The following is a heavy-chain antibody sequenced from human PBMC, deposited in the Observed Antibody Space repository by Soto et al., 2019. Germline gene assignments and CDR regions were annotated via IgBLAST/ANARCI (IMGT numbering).Heavy chain of an antibody. D-gene: IGHD6-13*01. CDR2: IYYSGSA. CDR1: GGSISSGDYY. Sequence: SETLSLTCIVSGGSISSGDYYWSWIRQHPGKGLEWIGYIYYSGSAYYNPSLKSRVSMSVDTSKNQFSLKLSSVTAADTAIYFCARDASSNWHYLDYWGQGTLVTVSS. CDR3: ARDASSNWHYLDY. V-gene: IGHV4-31*03. J-gene: IGHJ4*02.